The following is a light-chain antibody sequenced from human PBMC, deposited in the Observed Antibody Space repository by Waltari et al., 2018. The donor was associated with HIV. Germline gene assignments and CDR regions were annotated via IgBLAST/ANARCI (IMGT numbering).Light chain of an antibody. Sequence: SYVVTQPPSVSVAPGQTARLSCGGNKIGSKRVQWYQQKAGQAPVVVVYDDTDRPSGIPERFSGSNSGNTATLTISRVEAGDEADYYCQVWESSNESWVFGGGTKLTVL. CDR3: QVWESSNESWV. V-gene: IGLV3-21*02. CDR2: DDT. CDR1: KIGSKR. J-gene: IGLJ3*02.